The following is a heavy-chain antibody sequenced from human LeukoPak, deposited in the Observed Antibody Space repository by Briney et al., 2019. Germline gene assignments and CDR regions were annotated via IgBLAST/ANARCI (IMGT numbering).Heavy chain of an antibody. V-gene: IGHV1-18*01. CDR3: TRAMVRGVVKPGPSWFDP. CDR1: GDNFNNYG. J-gene: IGHJ5*02. Sequence: GASVKVSCKASGDNFNNYGISGVRQAPGEGLEWMGWISSYNGHTNYAQKVQGRVTMTTDTSTSTAYMELRSLRPDDTAVYYCTRAMVRGVVKPGPSWFDPWGQGTLVTVSS. CDR2: ISSYNGHT. D-gene: IGHD3-10*01.